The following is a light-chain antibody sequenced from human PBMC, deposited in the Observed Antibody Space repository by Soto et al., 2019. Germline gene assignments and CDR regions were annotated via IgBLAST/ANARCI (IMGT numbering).Light chain of an antibody. Sequence: QSALTQPASVSGSPGQSITISCTGNSHDVGGYNYVSWYQQHPGKAPKLIIYEVTDRPSGVSNRFSGSKSGNTASLTISGLQPEDEGDYYCSSYISSITGVFGTGTQLTVL. CDR1: SHDVGGYNY. J-gene: IGLJ1*01. CDR3: SSYISSITGV. CDR2: EVT. V-gene: IGLV2-14*01.